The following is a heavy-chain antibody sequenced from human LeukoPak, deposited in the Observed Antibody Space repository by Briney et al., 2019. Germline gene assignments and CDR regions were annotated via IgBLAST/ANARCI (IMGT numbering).Heavy chain of an antibody. CDR2: IGTYNGNT. CDR3: ARGDYPGGWFDP. V-gene: IGHV1-18*01. J-gene: IGHJ5*02. D-gene: IGHD4-17*01. Sequence: GASVKVSCKASGYIFINYGLNWVRQAPGQGLDWMGWIGTYNGNTNYAQKLQGRVTMTTDTSTGTAYMELRSLRSDDTAVYYCARGDYPGGWFDPWGQGTLVTVSS. CDR1: GYIFINYG.